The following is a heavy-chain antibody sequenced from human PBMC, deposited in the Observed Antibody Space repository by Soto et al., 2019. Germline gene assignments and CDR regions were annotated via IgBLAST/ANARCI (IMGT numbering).Heavy chain of an antibody. Sequence: QVQLVQCGAEVKKPGSSVKVSCKASGGTFSSYAISWVRQAPGQGLEWMGGIIPIFGTANYAQKFQGRVTITADESTSTAYMELSSLRSEDTAVYYCARRPDSYGFVYYFDYWGQGTLVTVSS. CDR2: IIPIFGTA. J-gene: IGHJ4*02. V-gene: IGHV1-69*01. CDR1: GGTFSSYA. D-gene: IGHD5-18*01. CDR3: ARRPDSYGFVYYFDY.